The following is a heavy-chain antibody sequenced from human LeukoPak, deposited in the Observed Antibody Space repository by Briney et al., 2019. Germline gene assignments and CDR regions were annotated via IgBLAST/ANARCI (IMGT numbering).Heavy chain of an antibody. CDR3: ARGPKWTGSYYYFDF. V-gene: IGHV1-8*01. Sequence: GASVKVSCKTSGYTFPSYDINWVRQATGQGLEWMGWMNPNSGNTGYAQKFQGRVTITRNTSISTACMELSSLRSEDTAVYFCARGPKWTGSYYYFDFWGQGTLVTVSS. CDR1: GYTFPSYD. D-gene: IGHD1-26*01. J-gene: IGHJ4*02. CDR2: MNPNSGNT.